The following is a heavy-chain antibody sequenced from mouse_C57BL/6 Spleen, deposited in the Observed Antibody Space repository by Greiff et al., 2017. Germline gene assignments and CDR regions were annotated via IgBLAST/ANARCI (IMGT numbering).Heavy chain of an antibody. D-gene: IGHD2-4*01. Sequence: VQLQESGPGLVAPSQSLSITCTVSGFSLTSYGVHWVRQPPGKGLEWLVVIWSDGSTTYNSALKSRLSISKDNSKSQVFLKMNSLQTDDTAMYYCARQNDYDVDYAMDYWGQGTSVTVSS. CDR3: ARQNDYDVDYAMDY. J-gene: IGHJ4*01. CDR2: IWSDGST. CDR1: GFSLTSYG. V-gene: IGHV2-6-1*01.